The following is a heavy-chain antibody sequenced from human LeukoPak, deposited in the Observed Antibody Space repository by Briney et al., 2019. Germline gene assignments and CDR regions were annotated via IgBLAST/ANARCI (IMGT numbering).Heavy chain of an antibody. CDR3: YGANAEH. Sequence: SGGSLRLSCAASGFTFSSYWMHWVRQAPGKGLVWVSGTNTDGSSTMYADSVEGRFTIARDNAENTLYLQMNSLRAEDTAVYYCYGANAEHWGQGTLVTVSS. D-gene: IGHD4-23*01. J-gene: IGHJ1*01. CDR2: TNTDGSST. CDR1: GFTFSSYW. V-gene: IGHV3-74*03.